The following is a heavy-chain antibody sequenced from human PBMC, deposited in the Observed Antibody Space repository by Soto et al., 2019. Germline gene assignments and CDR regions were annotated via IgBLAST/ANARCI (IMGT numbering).Heavy chain of an antibody. CDR1: CVSISSGGYY. J-gene: IGHJ5*02. CDR3: ARGGYYDSSGYYHPFDP. Sequence: SETLSLTCTVSCVSISSGGYYWNWIRQHPGKGLEWIGYIYYSGSTYYNPSLKSRVTISVDTSKNQFSLKLSSVTAADTAVYYCARGGYYDSSGYYHPFDPWGQGTLVTVSS. D-gene: IGHD3-22*01. V-gene: IGHV4-30-4*08. CDR2: IYYSGST.